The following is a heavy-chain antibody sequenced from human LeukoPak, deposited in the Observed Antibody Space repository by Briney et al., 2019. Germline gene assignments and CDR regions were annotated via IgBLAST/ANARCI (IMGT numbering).Heavy chain of an antibody. CDR3: ARYRGVIFDY. CDR2: IYYSGST. V-gene: IGHV4-59*01. CDR1: GGSISSYY. D-gene: IGHD3-10*01. J-gene: IGHJ4*02. Sequence: SETMSLTCTVSGGSISSYYWSWIRQPPGKGLEWIGYIYYSGSTNYNPSLKSRVTISVDTSKNQFSLKLSSVTAADTAVYYCARYRGVIFDYWGQGTLVTVSS.